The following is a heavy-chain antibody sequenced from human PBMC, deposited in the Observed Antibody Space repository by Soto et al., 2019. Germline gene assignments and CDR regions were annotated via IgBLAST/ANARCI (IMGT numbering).Heavy chain of an antibody. CDR3: ARRRGIAAAGSCFDY. V-gene: IGHV4-30-2*01. D-gene: IGHD6-13*01. CDR1: GGSISSGGYS. J-gene: IGHJ4*02. Sequence: PSETLSLTCAVSGGSISSGGYSWSWIRQPPGKGLEWIGYIYHSGSTYYNPSLKSRVTISVDRSKNQFSLKLSSVTAADTAVYYCARRRGIAAAGSCFDYWGQGTLVTVSS. CDR2: IYHSGST.